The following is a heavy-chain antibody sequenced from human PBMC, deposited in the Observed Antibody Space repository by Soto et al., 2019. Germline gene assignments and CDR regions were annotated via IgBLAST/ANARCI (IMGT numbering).Heavy chain of an antibody. V-gene: IGHV3-20*01. CDR1: GFTFDDYG. D-gene: IGHD3-3*01. CDR2: INWNGGST. Sequence: GGSLRLSCAASGFTFDDYGMSWVRQAPGKGLEWVSGINWNGGSTGYADSVKGRFTISRDNAKNSLYLQMNSLRAEDTALYHCARVSFWSGYYTGIQYYMDVWGKGTTVTVSS. J-gene: IGHJ6*03. CDR3: ARVSFWSGYYTGIQYYMDV.